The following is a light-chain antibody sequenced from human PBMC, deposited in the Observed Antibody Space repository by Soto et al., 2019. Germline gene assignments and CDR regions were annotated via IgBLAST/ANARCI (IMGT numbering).Light chain of an antibody. V-gene: IGLV1-44*01. CDR1: SSNIGSKT. CDR3: AAWDDSLNGVV. CDR2: INN. Sequence: QSVLTQPPSASGTPGQRVTISCSGSSSNIGSKTVNWYQQLPGTAPKLLIYINNQLPSGVLDRFSGSKSGTSASLAISGLQSEDEADYYCAAWDDSLNGVVFGGGTQLTVL. J-gene: IGLJ2*01.